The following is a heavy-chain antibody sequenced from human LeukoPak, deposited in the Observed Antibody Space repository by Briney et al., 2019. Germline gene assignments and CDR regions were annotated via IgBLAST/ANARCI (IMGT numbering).Heavy chain of an antibody. CDR2: INPSGGST. Sequence: GASLTVSCTASGYTFTSYYMHWVGQAPGQGLEWMGIINPSGGSTSYAQKFQGRGTMTRDTSTSTVYMELSSLRSEDTAVYYCAGEWELNAFDIWGQGTMVTVSS. V-gene: IGHV1-46*03. CDR1: GYTFTSYY. CDR3: AGEWELNAFDI. J-gene: IGHJ3*02. D-gene: IGHD1-26*01.